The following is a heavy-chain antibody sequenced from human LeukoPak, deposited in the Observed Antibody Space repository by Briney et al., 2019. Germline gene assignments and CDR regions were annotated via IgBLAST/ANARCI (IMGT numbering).Heavy chain of an antibody. CDR3: AKQAGWGGYFSFLPFDF. CDR1: GFIFSDHY. D-gene: IGHD3-3*01. Sequence: PGGSLRLSCAASGFIFSDHYIDWVRQAPGKGLEWVSGFGHNGGITYSDSVKGRFTISRDNSKNTLFLQMNSLRADDTAVYFCAKQAGWGGYFSFLPFDFWGRGTLVTVSS. J-gene: IGHJ4*02. CDR2: FGHNGGIT. V-gene: IGHV3-23*01.